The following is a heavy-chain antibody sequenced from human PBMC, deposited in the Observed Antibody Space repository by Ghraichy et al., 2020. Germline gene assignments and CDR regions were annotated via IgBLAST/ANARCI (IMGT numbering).Heavy chain of an antibody. CDR3: AKVFIVRGSPSGSFDY. CDR1: GFTFSSYA. CDR2: ISGSGGST. D-gene: IGHD1-26*01. J-gene: IGHJ4*02. V-gene: IGHV3-23*01. Sequence: GGSLRLSCAASGFTFSSYAMSWVRQAPGKGLEWVSAISGSGGSTYYADSVKGRFTISRDNSKNTLYLQMNSLRAEDTAVYYCAKVFIVRGSPSGSFDYWGQGTLVTVSS.